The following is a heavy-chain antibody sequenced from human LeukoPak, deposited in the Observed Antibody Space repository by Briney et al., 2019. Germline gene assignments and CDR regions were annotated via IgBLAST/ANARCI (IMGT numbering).Heavy chain of an antibody. V-gene: IGHV4-38-2*02. Sequence: SETLSLTCNVSGYSISSGYYWGWVRQPPGKGLEWIGSVYHSGSTYYNPSLESRVTISVDTSKNQFSLRLSSVTASGTAVYYCARSYGYDAFDIWGQGTMVTVSS. CDR1: GYSISSGYY. D-gene: IGHD4-17*01. CDR2: VYHSGST. CDR3: ARSYGYDAFDI. J-gene: IGHJ3*02.